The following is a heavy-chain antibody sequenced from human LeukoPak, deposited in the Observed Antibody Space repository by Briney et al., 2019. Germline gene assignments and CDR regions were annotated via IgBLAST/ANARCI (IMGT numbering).Heavy chain of an antibody. V-gene: IGHV3-66*01. CDR3: ARGFRSVTTWGYFDY. CDR1: GFTVSTIY. D-gene: IGHD4-17*01. Sequence: GGSLRLSCAASGFTVSTIYMSWVRQAPGKGLEWVSLIYSGGGTYYADSVKGRFTISRDNSRNTLSLQMNSLRVDDTAVYYCARGFRSVTTWGYFDYWGQGALVTVSS. CDR2: IYSGGGT. J-gene: IGHJ4*02.